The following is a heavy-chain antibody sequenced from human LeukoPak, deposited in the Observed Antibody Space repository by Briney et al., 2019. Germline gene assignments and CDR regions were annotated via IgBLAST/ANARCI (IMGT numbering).Heavy chain of an antibody. V-gene: IGHV3-7*01. CDR2: IKQDGSEK. J-gene: IGHJ6*02. CDR3: ARVSRYYGMDV. CDR1: GFTFSSYW. Sequence: GGSLRLSCAASGFTFSSYWMSWVRQAPGKGLEWVANIKQDGSEKYYVDSVKGRFTISKDNAKNSLYLQMNSLRAEDPAVYYCARVSRYYGMDVWGQGTTVTVSS.